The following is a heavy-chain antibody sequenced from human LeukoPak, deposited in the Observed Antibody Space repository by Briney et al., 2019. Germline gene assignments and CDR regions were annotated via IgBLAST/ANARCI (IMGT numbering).Heavy chain of an antibody. CDR3: ARPLGYCSSTSCPQSWFDP. D-gene: IGHD2-2*01. Sequence: SETLSLTCAVSGGSISSGGYSWSWIRQPPGKGLEWIGYIYHSGRTNYNPSLKSRVTISVGTSKNQFSLKLSSVTAADTAVYYCARPLGYCSSTSCPQSWFDPWGQGTLVTVSS. CDR1: GGSISSGGYS. V-gene: IGHV4-30-2*01. J-gene: IGHJ5*02. CDR2: IYHSGRT.